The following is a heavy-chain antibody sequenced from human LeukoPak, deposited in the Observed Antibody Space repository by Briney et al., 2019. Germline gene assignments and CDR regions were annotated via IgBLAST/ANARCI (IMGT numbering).Heavy chain of an antibody. D-gene: IGHD6-19*01. V-gene: IGHV6-1*01. CDR1: GDSVSSNSAA. J-gene: IGHJ4*02. CDR2: TYYRSKWYN. Sequence: SQTLSLTCAISGDSVSSNSAAWNWIRQSPPRGLEWLGRTYYRSKWYNDYAVSVKSRIAINPDTSKNQFSLQLNSVTPEDTAVYYCAREGGAVAGEIDYWGQGTLVTVSS. CDR3: AREGGAVAGEIDY.